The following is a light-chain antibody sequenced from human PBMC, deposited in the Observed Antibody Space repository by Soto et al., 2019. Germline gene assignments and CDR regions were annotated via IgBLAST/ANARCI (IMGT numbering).Light chain of an antibody. V-gene: IGLV1-44*01. Sequence: QSALTQPPSASGTPGQRVTISCSGGSSSIGINTVNWYQQLPGTAPKVLIYTDNQRPSGVPDRFSGSKSGTSASLAINGLQSGDEADYYCGAWDESLNGYVFGTGTKVTVL. CDR3: GAWDESLNGYV. CDR1: SSSIGINT. CDR2: TDN. J-gene: IGLJ1*01.